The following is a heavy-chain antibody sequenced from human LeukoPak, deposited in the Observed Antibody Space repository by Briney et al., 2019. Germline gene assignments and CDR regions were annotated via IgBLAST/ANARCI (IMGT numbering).Heavy chain of an antibody. CDR3: VKGTHSYGDRNAFDI. V-gene: IGHV3-64D*09. Sequence: GGSLRLSCSASGFTFSSYAVHWVRQAPGKGLEYVSGISDNGGSTYYADSVKGRFTISRDNSKNTLYLQMSSLRAEDTAVYYCVKGTHSYGDRNAFDIWGQGTMVTVSS. D-gene: IGHD5-18*01. CDR2: ISDNGGST. J-gene: IGHJ3*02. CDR1: GFTFSSYA.